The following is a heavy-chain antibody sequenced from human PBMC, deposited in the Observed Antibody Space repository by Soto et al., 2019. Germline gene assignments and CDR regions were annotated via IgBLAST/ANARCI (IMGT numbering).Heavy chain of an antibody. CDR3: AQGKPYYDFWSGPH. D-gene: IGHD3-3*01. CDR2: INSDGSST. Sequence: GGSLRLSCAASGFTFSSYWMHWVRQAPGKGLVWVSRINSDGSSTSYADSVKGRFTISRDNAKNTLYLQMNSLRAEDTAVYYCAQGKPYYDFWSGPHWGQGTLVTVSS. J-gene: IGHJ4*02. V-gene: IGHV3-74*01. CDR1: GFTFSSYW.